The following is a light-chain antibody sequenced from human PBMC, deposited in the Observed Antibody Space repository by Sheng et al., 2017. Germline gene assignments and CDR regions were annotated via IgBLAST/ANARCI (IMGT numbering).Light chain of an antibody. J-gene: IGLJ3*02. Sequence: QSALTQFVSVSGSPGQSITISCTGTSSDVGGYNYVSWYQQHPGKAPKLMIYDVSNRPSGVSNRFSGSKSGNTASLTISGLQAEDEADYYCQSYDISLSGVFGGGTKLTVL. CDR1: SSDVGGYNY. V-gene: IGLV2-14*03. CDR2: DVS. CDR3: QSYDISLSGV.